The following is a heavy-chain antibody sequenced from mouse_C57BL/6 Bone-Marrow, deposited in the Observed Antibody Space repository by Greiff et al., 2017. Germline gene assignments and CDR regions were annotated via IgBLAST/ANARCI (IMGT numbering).Heavy chain of an antibody. CDR3: ATLPGRFSYYFDY. J-gene: IGHJ2*01. CDR1: GFNIKNTY. CDR2: IDPANGNT. Sequence: EVQLQQSVAELVRPGASVKLSCTASGFNIKNTYMHWVKQRPEQGLEWIGRIDPANGNTKYAPKFQGTATITADTSSNPAYLQLSSLTSEDTAIYYCATLPGRFSYYFDYWGQGTTLTVSS. V-gene: IGHV14-3*01.